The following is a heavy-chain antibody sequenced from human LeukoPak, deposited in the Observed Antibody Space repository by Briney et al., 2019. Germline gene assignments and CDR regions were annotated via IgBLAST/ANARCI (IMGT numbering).Heavy chain of an antibody. CDR3: ARDRNYYDSNNYHRVDY. CDR1: KFTFSDYY. Sequence: GGSLRLSCAASKFTFSDYYMSWIRQAPGKGLEWVSYISSSGSIIYYADSVKGRFTISRDNAKNSLYLQMNSLRAEDTAVYYCARDRNYYDSNNYHRVDYWGQGTLVTVSS. V-gene: IGHV3-11*04. CDR2: ISSSGSII. J-gene: IGHJ4*02. D-gene: IGHD3-22*01.